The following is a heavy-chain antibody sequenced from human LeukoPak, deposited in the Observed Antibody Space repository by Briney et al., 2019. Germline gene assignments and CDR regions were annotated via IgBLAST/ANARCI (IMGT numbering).Heavy chain of an antibody. CDR1: RFTFSNYS. CDR2: ISSSSNTI. Sequence: GGSLRLSCAASRFTFSNYSMNWVRQDPGTGREWASYISSSSNTIYYADSVKGPFTISRDNAQNSLYLQMNSLRAEDTAVYYCARDFGARGWLDYWGQGTLVTVSS. CDR3: ARDFGARGWLDY. D-gene: IGHD6-19*01. V-gene: IGHV3-48*01. J-gene: IGHJ4*02.